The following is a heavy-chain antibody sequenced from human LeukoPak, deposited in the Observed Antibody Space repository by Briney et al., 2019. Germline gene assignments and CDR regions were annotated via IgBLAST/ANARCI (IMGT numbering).Heavy chain of an antibody. CDR1: GYTFTDFG. V-gene: IGHV1-18*01. D-gene: IGHD3-10*01. CDR3: TRDLGTYKSYASIFFDY. Sequence: PLASVKVSCKASGYTFTDFGISWVRQAPGQGPEWMGWISAYNGDIIYGQKFQGRVTMTTDTSTSTAYMELRSLRSDDTAVYYCTRDLGTYKSYASIFFDYWGQGALVTVSS. J-gene: IGHJ4*02. CDR2: ISAYNGDI.